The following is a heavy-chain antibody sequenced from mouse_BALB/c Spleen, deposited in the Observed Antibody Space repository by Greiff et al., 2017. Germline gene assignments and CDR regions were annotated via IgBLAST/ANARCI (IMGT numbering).Heavy chain of an antibody. CDR3: ARQDFTTSFDY. CDR2: ISSGGSYT. J-gene: IGHJ2*01. Sequence: EVKLMESGGDLVKPGGSLKLSCAASGFTFSSYGMSWVRQTPDKRLEWVATISSGGSYTYYPDSVKGRFTISRDNAKNTLYLQMSSLKSEDTSMYYCARQDFTTSFDYWGQGTTLTVSS. CDR1: GFTFSSYG. D-gene: IGHD1-1*01. V-gene: IGHV5-6*01.